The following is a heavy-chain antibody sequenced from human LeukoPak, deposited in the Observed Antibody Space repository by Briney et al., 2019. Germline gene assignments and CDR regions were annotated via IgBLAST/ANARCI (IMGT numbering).Heavy chain of an antibody. D-gene: IGHD6-13*01. CDR3: ARGFGIAAAARFDP. CDR2: MNPNSGNT. CDR1: GYTFTSYD. V-gene: IGHV1-8*01. J-gene: IGHJ5*02. Sequence: ASVKVSCKASGYTFTSYDINWVRQATGQGLEWMGWMNPNSGNTGYAQKFQGRVTMTRNTSISTAYMELSSLRSEDTAVYYCARGFGIAAAARFDPWGQGTLVTVSS.